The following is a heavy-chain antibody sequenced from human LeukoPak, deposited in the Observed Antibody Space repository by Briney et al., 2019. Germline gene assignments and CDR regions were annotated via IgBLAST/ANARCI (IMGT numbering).Heavy chain of an antibody. J-gene: IGHJ4*02. D-gene: IGHD5-18*01. Sequence: GGSLRLSCAASGFTFSSYGMSWVRQAPGKGLEWVSSISSSSSYIYYADSVKGRFTISRDNAKNSLYLQMNSLRAEDTAVYYCARDLPTGYSYGFFGYWGQGTLVTVSS. CDR1: GFTFSSYG. V-gene: IGHV3-21*01. CDR2: ISSSSSYI. CDR3: ARDLPTGYSYGFFGY.